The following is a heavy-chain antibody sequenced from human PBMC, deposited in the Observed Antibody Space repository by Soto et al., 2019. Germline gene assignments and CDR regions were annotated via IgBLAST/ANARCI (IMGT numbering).Heavy chain of an antibody. CDR1: GFTFSSYG. CDR3: ARLGYCSRTSCYSFDH. Sequence: QVQLVESGGGVVQPGRSLRLSCAASGFTFSSYGMHWVRQAPGKGLEWVAIIWYDGSSKYYADYVKGRFTISRDNSKNTLYLQMNSLRAEDTAVYYCARLGYCSRTSCYSFDHWGQGTLVTVSS. CDR2: IWYDGSSK. J-gene: IGHJ4*02. V-gene: IGHV3-33*01. D-gene: IGHD2-2*01.